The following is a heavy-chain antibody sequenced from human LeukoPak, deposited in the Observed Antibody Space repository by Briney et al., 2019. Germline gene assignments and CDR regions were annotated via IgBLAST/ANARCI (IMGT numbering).Heavy chain of an antibody. CDR2: ISDDGSNK. Sequence: GRSLRLSCAASGFTFSSYAMHWVRQAPGKGLEWVAVISDDGSNKYYADSVKGRFTISRDNSKNTLYLQMNSLRAEDTAVYYCAREDTYYYDSSGYFDYWGQGTLVTVSS. CDR3: AREDTYYYDSSGYFDY. CDR1: GFTFSSYA. V-gene: IGHV3-30*04. J-gene: IGHJ4*02. D-gene: IGHD3-22*01.